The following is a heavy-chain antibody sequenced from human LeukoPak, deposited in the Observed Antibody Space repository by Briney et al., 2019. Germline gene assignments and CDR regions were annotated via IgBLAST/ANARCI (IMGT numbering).Heavy chain of an antibody. D-gene: IGHD4-11*01. CDR2: ISTDASST. V-gene: IGHV3-74*01. CDR3: TGHHQAYSRTY. Sequence: GGSLRLSCAGSGFTFSSYWMHWVRQAPGKGLVWVSRISTDASSTTYADSVKGRFTISRDNAKDTLYLQMNSLRAEDTAVYYCTGHHQAYSRTYWGQGTLVTVSS. CDR1: GFTFSSYW. J-gene: IGHJ4*02.